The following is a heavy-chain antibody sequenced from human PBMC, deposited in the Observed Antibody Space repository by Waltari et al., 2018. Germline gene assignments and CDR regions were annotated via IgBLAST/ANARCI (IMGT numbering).Heavy chain of an antibody. CDR3: TRDLGGYSSTWQDFDY. Sequence: QVQLVQSGPEVKKPGASVRVSCKASGFPFTRYGFSWVRQAPGQGLEWMGWISVYKGNTNYAQNLQGRVTMTTDTSTSTTDMELRDLRSDDTAVYYCTRDLGGYSSTWQDFDYWGQGTLVTVSS. V-gene: IGHV1-18*04. CDR1: GFPFTRYG. J-gene: IGHJ4*02. CDR2: ISVYKGNT. D-gene: IGHD6-13*01.